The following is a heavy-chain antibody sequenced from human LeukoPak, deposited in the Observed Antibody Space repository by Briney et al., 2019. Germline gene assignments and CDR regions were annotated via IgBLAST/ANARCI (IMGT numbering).Heavy chain of an antibody. CDR2: ISSSGST. D-gene: IGHD3-22*01. V-gene: IGHV4-61*02. CDR1: GDSISSGDYY. J-gene: IGHJ3*02. Sequence: SQTLSLTCTVSGDSISSGDYYWRWIRQPPGKGLEWIARISSSGSTNYNPSLKSRVTISVDTSRNQFSLKLSSVAAADTAVYFCARGPYSYDSSGAFDIWGQGTMVTVSS. CDR3: ARGPYSYDSSGAFDI.